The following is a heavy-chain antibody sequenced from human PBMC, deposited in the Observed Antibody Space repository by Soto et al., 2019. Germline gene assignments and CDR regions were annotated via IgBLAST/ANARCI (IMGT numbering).Heavy chain of an antibody. J-gene: IGHJ6*02. Sequence: GGSLRLSYAASGFTFNSYGMHWVRQAPGKGLEWVAVIPYDGSDKYYADSVKGRFTISRDNSKNTLYLQMNSLRAEDTAVYYCARQLSFYGMDVWGLGTTVTV. V-gene: IGHV3-30*03. CDR2: IPYDGSDK. CDR3: ARQLSFYGMDV. CDR1: GFTFNSYG. D-gene: IGHD1-1*01.